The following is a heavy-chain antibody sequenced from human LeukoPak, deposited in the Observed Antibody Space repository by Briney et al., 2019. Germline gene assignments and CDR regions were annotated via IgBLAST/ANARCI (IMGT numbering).Heavy chain of an antibody. J-gene: IGHJ4*02. CDR2: TSGSGGST. D-gene: IGHD2-15*01. Sequence: GGSLRLSCAASGFTFSSYAMSWVRQAPGKGLEWVSATSGSGGSTYYADSVKGRFTISRDNSKNTLYLQMNSLRAEDTAVYYCALGPVVAATGYFDYWGQGTLVTVSS. CDR3: ALGPVVAATGYFDY. CDR1: GFTFSSYA. V-gene: IGHV3-23*01.